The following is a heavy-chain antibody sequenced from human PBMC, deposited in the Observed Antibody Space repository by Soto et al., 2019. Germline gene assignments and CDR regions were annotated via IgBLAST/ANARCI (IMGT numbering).Heavy chain of an antibody. J-gene: IGHJ3*02. D-gene: IGHD1-1*01. CDR2: LSYTGST. CDR3: ARELEGGAFDI. Sequence: QVHLQESGPQLVKPAQPLSLTCTVSGGPVRDAFSYWTWIRQPPGKGPEWMGYLSYTGSTYYNQSLRNRATISVGESSNLLSLRLSSVTAADTAVYYWARELEGGAFDIWGRGTLVTVSS. CDR1: GGPVRDAFSY. V-gene: IGHV4-30-4*01.